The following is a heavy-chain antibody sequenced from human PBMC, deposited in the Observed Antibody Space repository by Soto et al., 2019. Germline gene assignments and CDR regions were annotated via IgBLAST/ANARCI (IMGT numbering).Heavy chain of an antibody. CDR2: IGTGGVT. D-gene: IGHD1-26*01. CDR1: GFTFDNYA. J-gene: IGHJ4*02. V-gene: IGHV3-23*01. Sequence: EVQLLESGGGLVQPGGSLRLSCAASGFTFDNYAISWVRQAPGKGLEWVSAIGTGGVTYYAASVKGRFTISRDNSKNTVSMQMNSLRVDDTRVYLCALGCTAWHGFDNWGQGTLVTVSS. CDR3: ALGCTAWHGFDN.